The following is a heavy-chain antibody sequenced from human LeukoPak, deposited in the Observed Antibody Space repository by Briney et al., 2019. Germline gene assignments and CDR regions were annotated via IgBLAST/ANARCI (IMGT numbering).Heavy chain of an antibody. D-gene: IGHD3-22*01. CDR1: GGSISSYY. J-gene: IGHJ4*02. V-gene: IGHV4-4*07. Sequence: PSETLSLTCTVSGGSISSYYRSWIRQPAGKGLEWIARIYTSGSTNYNHALKSRVTISVDKSKNQFSLKLSSVTAADTAVYYCARTPSDSSGYYFNFDYWGQGSLVTVSS. CDR3: ARTPSDSSGYYFNFDY. CDR2: IYTSGST.